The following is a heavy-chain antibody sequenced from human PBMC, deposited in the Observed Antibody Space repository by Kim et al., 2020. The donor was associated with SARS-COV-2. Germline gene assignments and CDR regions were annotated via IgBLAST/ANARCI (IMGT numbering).Heavy chain of an antibody. CDR1: GYTFTSYG. CDR3: ARRIVATITGPAPYYYYYGMDV. Sequence: ASVKVSCKASGYTFTSYGISWVRQAPGQGLEWMGWISAYNGNTNYAQKLQGRVTMTTDTSTSTAYMELRSLRSDDTAVYYCARRIVATITGPAPYYYYYGMDVWGQGTTVTVSS. CDR2: ISAYNGNT. V-gene: IGHV1-18*04. D-gene: IGHD5-12*01. J-gene: IGHJ6*02.